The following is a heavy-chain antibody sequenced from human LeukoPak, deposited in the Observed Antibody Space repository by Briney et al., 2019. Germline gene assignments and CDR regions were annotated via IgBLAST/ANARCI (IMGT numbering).Heavy chain of an antibody. D-gene: IGHD6-6*01. CDR2: IYYSGST. CDR1: GGSISSGGYY. Sequence: SQTLSLTCTVSGGSISSGGYYWSWIRQHPGKGLEWIGYIYYSGSTYHDPSLKSRVTISVDTSNNQFSLKLSSVTAADTAVYYCARLTFTTRPVDVWGKGTTVTVSS. V-gene: IGHV4-31*03. J-gene: IGHJ6*04. CDR3: ARLTFTTRPVDV.